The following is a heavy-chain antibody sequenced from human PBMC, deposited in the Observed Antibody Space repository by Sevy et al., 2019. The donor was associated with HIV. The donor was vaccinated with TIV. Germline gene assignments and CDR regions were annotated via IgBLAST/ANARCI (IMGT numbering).Heavy chain of an antibody. D-gene: IGHD5-18*01. CDR3: ARGITSMFGGGYYFDY. J-gene: IGHJ4*02. CDR2: IIPIFGTA. CDR1: GGTFSSYA. V-gene: IGHV1-69*13. Sequence: ASVKVSCKASGGTFSSYAISWVRQAPGQGLEWMGGIIPIFGTANYAQKFQGRVTITADESTSTTYMELSSLRSEDTAAYFCARGITSMFGGGYYFDYWGQGTLVTVSS.